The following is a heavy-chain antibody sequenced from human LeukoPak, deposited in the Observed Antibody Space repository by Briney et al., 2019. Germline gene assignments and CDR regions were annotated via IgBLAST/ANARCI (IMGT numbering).Heavy chain of an antibody. Sequence: ASVKVSCKASGYTFTGYYMHWVRQAPGQGLEWMGWINPNSGGTNYAQKFQGRVTMTRDTSISTAYMELSRLRSDDTAVYYCARDHGGYDSYFDYWGQGTPVTVSS. CDR3: ARDHGGYDSYFDY. CDR2: INPNSGGT. CDR1: GYTFTGYY. J-gene: IGHJ4*02. V-gene: IGHV1-2*02. D-gene: IGHD5-12*01.